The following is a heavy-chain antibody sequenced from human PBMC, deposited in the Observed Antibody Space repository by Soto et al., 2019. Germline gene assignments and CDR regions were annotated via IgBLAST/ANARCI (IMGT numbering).Heavy chain of an antibody. V-gene: IGHV4-39*01. Sequence: QLQLQESGPGLVKPSETLALTCTVSGGSISSSSYYWGWIRQPPVKGLEWIGSIYYSGSTYYTSCLKRRVTISVDTSKNQFSLKLSSVTAAVTAVYYCARSRPQAAGILPYSYYGMEVW. J-gene: IGHJ6*01. CDR3: ARSRPQAAGILPYSYYGMEV. D-gene: IGHD6-13*01. CDR2: IYYSGST. CDR1: GGSISSSSYY.